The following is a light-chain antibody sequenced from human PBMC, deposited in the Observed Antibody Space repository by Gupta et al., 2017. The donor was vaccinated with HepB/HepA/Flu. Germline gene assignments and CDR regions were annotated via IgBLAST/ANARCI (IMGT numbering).Light chain of an antibody. CDR2: EAY. J-gene: IGKJ2*03. CDR1: QSIGTL. Sequence: DIQMTQSPSTLSASVGDRVTITCRASQSIGTLMAWYQQRPGKAPKLLNYEAYNLYSVVPSRISSSGSGXEFLLTXSSLPADYFATYYCQQSTYSFSFGXGTKLEIK. V-gene: IGKV1-5*03. CDR3: QQSTYSFS.